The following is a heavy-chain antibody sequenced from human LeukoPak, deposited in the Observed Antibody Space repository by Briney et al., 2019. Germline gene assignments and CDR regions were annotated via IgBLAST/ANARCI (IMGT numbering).Heavy chain of an antibody. V-gene: IGHV4-31*03. Sequence: SQTLSLTCNVSGVATRSSDYYWSWIRQHPGKGLEWIGFIYDYSGSTYYNPSLKSRVTISVDTSKNQFSLKLSSVTAADTAVYYCARAPHYDSSGYNYDMYYFDYWGQGTLVTVSS. CDR1: GVATRSSDYY. D-gene: IGHD3-22*01. CDR2: IYDYSGST. J-gene: IGHJ4*02. CDR3: ARAPHYDSSGYNYDMYYFDY.